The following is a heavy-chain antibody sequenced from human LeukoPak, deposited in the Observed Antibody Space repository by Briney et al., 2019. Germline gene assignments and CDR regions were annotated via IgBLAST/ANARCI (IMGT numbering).Heavy chain of an antibody. D-gene: IGHD6-13*01. CDR3: ARDKGHAAAASLYYFDY. CDR1: GGTFSSYA. V-gene: IGHV1-69*04. Sequence: SVKVSCKASGGTFSSYAISWVRQAPGQGLEWMGRIIPILGIANYAQKFQGRVTINADKSTSTAYMELSSLRSEDTAVYYCARDKGHAAAASLYYFDYWGQGTLVTVSS. J-gene: IGHJ4*02. CDR2: IIPILGIA.